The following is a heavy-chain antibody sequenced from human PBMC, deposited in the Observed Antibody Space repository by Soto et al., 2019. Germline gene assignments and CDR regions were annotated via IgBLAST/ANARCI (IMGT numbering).Heavy chain of an antibody. CDR3: ARGFTYYYDSSGFDY. D-gene: IGHD3-22*01. Sequence: SETLSLTCTVSGGSISSGDYYWSWIRQPPGKGLERVGYIYYSGSTNYNPSLKSRVTISVDTSKNQFSLKLSSVTAADTAVYYCARGFTYYYDSSGFDYWGQGTLVTVSS. V-gene: IGHV4-61*08. CDR2: IYYSGST. J-gene: IGHJ4*02. CDR1: GGSISSGDYY.